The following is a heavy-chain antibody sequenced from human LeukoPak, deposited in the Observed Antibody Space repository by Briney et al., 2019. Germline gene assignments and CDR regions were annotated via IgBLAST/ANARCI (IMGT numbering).Heavy chain of an antibody. V-gene: IGHV3-30*04. Sequence: GGSLRLSCAASGFTFSSYAMHWVRQAPGKGLEWVAVISYDGSNKYYADSVKGRFTISRDNSKNTLYLQMNSLRAEDTAVYYCARDWGLGRSRKYGMDVWGQGTTVTVSS. D-gene: IGHD3-16*01. J-gene: IGHJ6*02. CDR2: ISYDGSNK. CDR3: ARDWGLGRSRKYGMDV. CDR1: GFTFSSYA.